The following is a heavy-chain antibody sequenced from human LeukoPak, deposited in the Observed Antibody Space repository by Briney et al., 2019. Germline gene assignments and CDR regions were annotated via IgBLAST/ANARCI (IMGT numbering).Heavy chain of an antibody. CDR1: GGSISSYY. D-gene: IGHD2-8*02. CDR2: ISDIGSI. CDR3: AGHHPRNTVDF. V-gene: IGHV4-59*08. Sequence: PSDTLSLTCTVSGGSISSYYWSWIRQPPGKGLEWIAYISDIGSINYNPSLKSRVTISLDTSKNQFSLTLSSVTAADTAVYYCAGHHPRNTVDFWGQGTLVTVSS. J-gene: IGHJ4*02.